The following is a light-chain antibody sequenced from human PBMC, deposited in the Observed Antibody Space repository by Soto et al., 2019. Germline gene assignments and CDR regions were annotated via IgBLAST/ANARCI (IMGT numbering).Light chain of an antibody. V-gene: IGLV4-69*01. Sequence: QLVLTQSPSASASLGASVKLTCTLSSGHSNYAIAWHQQQPEKGPRYLMKVNSGGSHIKGDGIPDRFSGSSSGAERYLFSSSLQSEDEADYYCQTWGTGSAFVVFGGGTQLTVL. J-gene: IGLJ7*01. CDR2: VNSGGSH. CDR1: SGHSNYA. CDR3: QTWGTGSAFVV.